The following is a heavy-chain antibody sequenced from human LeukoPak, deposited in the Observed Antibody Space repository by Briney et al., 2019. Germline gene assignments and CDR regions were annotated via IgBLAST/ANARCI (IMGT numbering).Heavy chain of an antibody. CDR2: ISAYNGNT. V-gene: IGHV1-18*04. D-gene: IGHD6-19*01. J-gene: IGHJ4*02. CDR3: ARGSSGWSPLYDY. Sequence: ASVKVSCKASGYTFTGYYMHWVRLAPGQGLEWMGWISAYNGNTNYAQKLQGRVTMTTDTSTSTAYMELRSLRSDDTAVYYCARGSSGWSPLYDYWGQGTLVTVSS. CDR1: GYTFTGYY.